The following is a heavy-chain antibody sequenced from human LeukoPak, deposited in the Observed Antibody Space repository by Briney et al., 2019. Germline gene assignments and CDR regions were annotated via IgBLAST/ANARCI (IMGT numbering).Heavy chain of an antibody. D-gene: IGHD5-24*01. CDR1: GYTFTGYH. CDR2: INPNSGDT. Sequence: ASVKVSCKSSGYTFTGYHMHWVRQAPGQGLEWMGRINPNSGDTNYAQKFQGRVTMTRDTSISTAYVELSRLRSDDTAVYYCARERRDGYNHEQGYFDYWGQGTLVTVSS. CDR3: ARERRDGYNHEQGYFDY. V-gene: IGHV1-2*06. J-gene: IGHJ4*02.